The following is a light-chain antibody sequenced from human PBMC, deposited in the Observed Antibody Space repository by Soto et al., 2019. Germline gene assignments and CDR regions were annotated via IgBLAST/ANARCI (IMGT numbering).Light chain of an antibody. CDR2: EVS. Sequence: QSALTQPASVSGSPGQSITISCTGTSSDVGGYNYVSWYQQHPGKAPKLMIYEVSNRPSGVSNRFSGSKSGNTASLTISGLQAEDEADYSCSSYTSSSTGWVFGGGTQRTVL. CDR1: SSDVGGYNY. J-gene: IGLJ3*02. CDR3: SSYTSSSTGWV. V-gene: IGLV2-14*01.